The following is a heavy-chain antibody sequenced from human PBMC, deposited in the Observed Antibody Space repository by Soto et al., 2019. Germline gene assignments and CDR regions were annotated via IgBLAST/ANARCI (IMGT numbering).Heavy chain of an antibody. CDR1: GLIFSNYA. V-gene: IGHV3-23*01. D-gene: IGHD6-13*01. Sequence: EVQVLESGGVLVQPGGALRLSWVAPGLIFSNYAMSWVLQAPVKGLECVSGISGRGSSPHYADSAKGRFTISRDNSKNTLFLQMNTLRAEDTAVYYCAREGDITAAFDYWGQGHLVTVSS. J-gene: IGHJ4*02. CDR2: ISGRGSSP. CDR3: AREGDITAAFDY.